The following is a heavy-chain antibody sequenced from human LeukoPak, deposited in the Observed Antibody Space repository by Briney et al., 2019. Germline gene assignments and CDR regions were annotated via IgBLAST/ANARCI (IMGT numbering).Heavy chain of an antibody. J-gene: IGHJ5*02. CDR1: GYSFPTSW. D-gene: IGHD2/OR15-2a*01. V-gene: IGHV5-51*01. CDR2: IYPGNSDT. CDR3: ARVYEDCIRTTCYHGWFDP. Sequence: PGESLKICSKCAGYSFPTSWMGLVRQLPGEGLEWVGIIYPGNSDTSYSPSFQGQVTISVDTSINTFYLQCSSLTASDTAMYYCARVYEDCIRTTCYHGWFDPWGQGTLVTVSS.